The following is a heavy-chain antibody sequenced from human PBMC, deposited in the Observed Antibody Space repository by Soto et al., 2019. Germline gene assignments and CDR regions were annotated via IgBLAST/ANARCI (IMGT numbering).Heavy chain of an antibody. CDR2: IIPIFGTA. CDR3: ARGWGYDSTDSYYAY. D-gene: IGHD3-22*01. Sequence: QVQLVQSGAEVKKPGSSVKVSCKASGGTFSSYAISWVRQAPGQGLEWMGGIIPIFGTANYAQKFQGRVTIIADESTSTVYMELSSLRSDNTAIYYCARGWGYDSTDSYYAYWGQGTLVIVSS. CDR1: GGTFSSYA. J-gene: IGHJ4*02. V-gene: IGHV1-69*01.